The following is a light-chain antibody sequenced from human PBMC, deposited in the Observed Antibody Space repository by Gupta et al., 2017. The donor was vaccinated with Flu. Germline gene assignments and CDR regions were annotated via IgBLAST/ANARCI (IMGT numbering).Light chain of an antibody. CDR2: ENN. V-gene: IGLV1-51*02. CDR3: ATRSSSLSDAHGV. Sequence: PPSVSAAPGQKVTISCSGSSSNIGNNDVCWYQQFPGTAPRLLIYENNKRPSGTPDRFTGSKSGTSATLHITGLQTGDEADYFGATRSSSLSDAHGVFGGGTKLTVL. CDR1: SSNIGNND. J-gene: IGLJ2*01.